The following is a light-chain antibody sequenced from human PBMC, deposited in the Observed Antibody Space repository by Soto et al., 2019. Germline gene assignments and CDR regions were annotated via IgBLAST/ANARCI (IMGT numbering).Light chain of an antibody. CDR3: QKYGSSPFT. CDR1: QSVSSIN. V-gene: IGKV3-20*01. CDR2: GAS. J-gene: IGKJ3*01. Sequence: EIVLTQSTGTLSLSPGERATLSCSASQSVSSINLAWYQQKPGQAPRLLIYGASSRATGIPDRFSCSGSGTDFTLTSSRLEPEVFEVYYCQKYGSSPFTFGPGTKVDIK.